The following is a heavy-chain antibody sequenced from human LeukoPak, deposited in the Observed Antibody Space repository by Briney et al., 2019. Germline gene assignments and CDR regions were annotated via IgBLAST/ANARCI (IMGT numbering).Heavy chain of an antibody. Sequence: ASVKVSCKASGYTFIAYYLYWVRQATGQGLELMGWISPNSGGTKYAQNFQGRVTMTGDTSISTVYMELSRLSYDDTAVYYCARGHIFDFAFWGQGTLGTVSS. CDR2: ISPNSGGT. V-gene: IGHV1-2*02. CDR3: ARGHIFDFAF. D-gene: IGHD3/OR15-3a*01. J-gene: IGHJ4*02. CDR1: GYTFIAYY.